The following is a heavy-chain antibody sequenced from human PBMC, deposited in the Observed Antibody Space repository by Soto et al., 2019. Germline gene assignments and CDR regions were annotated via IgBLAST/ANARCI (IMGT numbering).Heavy chain of an antibody. Sequence: QVQLQQWGAGLLKPSETLSLTCAVYGGSFSGYYWSWIRQPPGKGLEWIGEINHSGSTNYNPSLKSRVTISVDSSKNQFSLKLSSVTAADTAVYYCEREKPYSSSWYHEYWGQGTLVTVSS. CDR3: EREKPYSSSWYHEY. J-gene: IGHJ4*02. D-gene: IGHD6-13*01. CDR2: INHSGST. V-gene: IGHV4-34*01. CDR1: GGSFSGYY.